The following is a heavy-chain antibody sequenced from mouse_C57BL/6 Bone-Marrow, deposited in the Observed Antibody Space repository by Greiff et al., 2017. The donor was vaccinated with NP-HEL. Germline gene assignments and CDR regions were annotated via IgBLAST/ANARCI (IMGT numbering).Heavy chain of an antibody. Sequence: DVKLQESGPGMVKPSQSLSLTCTVTGYSITSGYDWHWIRHFPGNKLEWMGYISYSGSTNYNPSLKSRISITHDTSKNHFFLKLNSVTTEDTATYYCARHYGSSPYWYFEVWGTGTTVTVSA. V-gene: IGHV3-1*01. D-gene: IGHD1-1*01. J-gene: IGHJ1*03. CDR1: GYSITSGYD. CDR2: ISYSGST. CDR3: ARHYGSSPYWYFEV.